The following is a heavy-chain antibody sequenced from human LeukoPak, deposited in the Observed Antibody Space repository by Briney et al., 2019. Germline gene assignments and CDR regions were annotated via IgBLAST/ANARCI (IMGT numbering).Heavy chain of an antibody. CDR3: AKVGASSWYYYYYYMDV. D-gene: IGHD6-13*01. CDR1: GFTFSSYG. CDR2: ISYDGSNK. V-gene: IGHV3-30*18. J-gene: IGHJ6*03. Sequence: GGSLRLSCAASGFTFSSYGMHWVRQAPGKGLEWVAVISYDGSNKYYADSVKGRFTISRDNSKNTLYLRMNSLRAEDTAVYYCAKVGASSWYYYYYYMDVWGKGTTVTVSS.